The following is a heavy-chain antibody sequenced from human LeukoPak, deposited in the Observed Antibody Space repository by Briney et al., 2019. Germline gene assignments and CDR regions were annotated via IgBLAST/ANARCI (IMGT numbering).Heavy chain of an antibody. D-gene: IGHD5-18*01. Sequence: SETLSLTCTVSGGSISSYYWSWIRQPPGQGLEWIGCIHYSGTTNYNPSLNSRVTMSIGTSKKYFSLKLTSVTTADTAFYYCARGAALVTDKYFDYWGHGILVTVSS. CDR1: GGSISSYY. CDR3: ARGAALVTDKYFDY. V-gene: IGHV4-59*08. CDR2: IHYSGTT. J-gene: IGHJ4*01.